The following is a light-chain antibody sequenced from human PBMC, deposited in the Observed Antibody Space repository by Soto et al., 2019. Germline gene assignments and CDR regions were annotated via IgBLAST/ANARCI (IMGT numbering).Light chain of an antibody. V-gene: IGLV2-14*01. J-gene: IGLJ1*01. CDR1: SSDIGTYTY. CDR3: SSYIGSNTRF. CDR2: EVS. Sequence: QSALTQPASVSGSPGQSITISCTGSSSDIGTYTYVSWYQQHPGKAPKLMIFEVSNRPPGVSNRFSGSKSGNTASLTISGLQDEDEADYYCSSYIGSNTRFFGTGTKLTVL.